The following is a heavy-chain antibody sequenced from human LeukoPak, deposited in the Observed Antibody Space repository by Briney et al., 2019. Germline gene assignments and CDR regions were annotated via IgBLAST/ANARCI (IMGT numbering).Heavy chain of an antibody. D-gene: IGHD3-10*01. Sequence: GGSLRLSCAASGFTFSSYWMSWVRQAPGKGLEWVANIKQDGSEKYYVDSVKGRFTISRDNAKNSLYLQMNSLRAEDTAVYYCARDVGGSGSSPDAFDIWGQGTMVTVSS. CDR3: ARDVGGSGSSPDAFDI. J-gene: IGHJ3*02. CDR2: IKQDGSEK. V-gene: IGHV3-7*01. CDR1: GFTFSSYW.